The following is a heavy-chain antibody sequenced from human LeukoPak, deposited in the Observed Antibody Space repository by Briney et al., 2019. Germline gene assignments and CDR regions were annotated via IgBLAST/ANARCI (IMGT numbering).Heavy chain of an antibody. CDR3: ARALAAAAGPYDAFDI. Sequence: GGSLRLSCAASGFTFDDYAMHWVRQAPGKGLEWVSGISWNSGSIGYADSVKGRFTISRDNAKNSLYLQMNSLRAEDTAVYYCARALAAAAGPYDAFDIWGQGTMVTLSS. V-gene: IGHV3-9*01. CDR2: ISWNSGSI. J-gene: IGHJ3*02. CDR1: GFTFDDYA. D-gene: IGHD6-13*01.